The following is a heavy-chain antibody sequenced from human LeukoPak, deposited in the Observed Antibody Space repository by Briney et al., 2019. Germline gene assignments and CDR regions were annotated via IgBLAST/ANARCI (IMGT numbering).Heavy chain of an antibody. V-gene: IGHV3-21*01. CDR3: ARGLLTRSSGYPYFDT. CDR2: ISGSSSYI. D-gene: IGHD3-22*01. CDR1: GFTFSSYS. J-gene: IGHJ4*02. Sequence: PGGSLRLSCAVSGFTFSSYSMNWVRQAPGKGLEWVSSISGSSSYIYYADSVKGRFTISRHNAKNSLYLQMNSLRAEDTAVYYCARGLLTRSSGYPYFDTWGQGTLVTVSS.